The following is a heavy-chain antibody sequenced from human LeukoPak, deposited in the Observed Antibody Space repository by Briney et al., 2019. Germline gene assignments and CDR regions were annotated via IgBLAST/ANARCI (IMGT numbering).Heavy chain of an antibody. CDR1: GFTFSSYG. CDR3: AKANYYDSSGYLRNFDY. Sequence: GGSLRLSCAASGFTFSSYGMSWVRQAPGKGLEWISAISGSGGSTYYADSVKGRFTISRDNSKNTLYLQMNSLRAGDTAVYYCAKANYYDSSGYLRNFDYWGQGTLVTVSS. CDR2: ISGSGGST. D-gene: IGHD3-22*01. V-gene: IGHV3-23*01. J-gene: IGHJ4*02.